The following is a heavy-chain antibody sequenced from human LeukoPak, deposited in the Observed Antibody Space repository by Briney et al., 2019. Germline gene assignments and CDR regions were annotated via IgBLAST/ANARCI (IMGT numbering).Heavy chain of an antibody. J-gene: IGHJ3*02. CDR3: ARSYSSSWYEQAFDI. Sequence: PGGSLRLSCAGSGFTVSSNYMSWVRQAPGKGLEWVSIIYSGGSTYYADSVKGRFTISRDNSKNTLYLQMNSLRAEDTAVYYCARSYSSSWYEQAFDIWGQGTMVTVSS. V-gene: IGHV3-53*01. D-gene: IGHD6-13*01. CDR2: IYSGGST. CDR1: GFTVSSNY.